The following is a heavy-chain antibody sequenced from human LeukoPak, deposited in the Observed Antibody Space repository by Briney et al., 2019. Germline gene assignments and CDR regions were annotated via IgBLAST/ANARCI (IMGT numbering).Heavy chain of an antibody. CDR2: FSSGGSA. CDR3: TRKQTGTMYDV. CDR1: GGSISSSSYY. D-gene: IGHD1-7*01. Sequence: SETLSLTCIVPGGSISSSSYYWAWIRQSPGKGLEWIGTFSSGGSAYYNPSLTSRVSISKDTSDNQFSLRLYSVTAADTAVYYCTRKQTGTMYDVWGQGTQVTVSS. V-gene: IGHV4-39*07. J-gene: IGHJ4*02.